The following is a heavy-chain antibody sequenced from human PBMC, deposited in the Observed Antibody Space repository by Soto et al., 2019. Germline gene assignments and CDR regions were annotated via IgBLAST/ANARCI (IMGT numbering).Heavy chain of an antibody. Sequence: SVSGTWMNWVRQTPGKGLEWVGLIKSKIDGGTTDFAAPVKGRFTISRDDSKNTVYLQMNSLESEDTVVYYCATDHYHCIRDWGQGTLVTVSS. J-gene: IGHJ1*01. V-gene: IGHV3-15*07. CDR1: SVSGTW. CDR3: ATDHYHCIRD. D-gene: IGHD3-3*01. CDR2: IKSKIDGGTT.